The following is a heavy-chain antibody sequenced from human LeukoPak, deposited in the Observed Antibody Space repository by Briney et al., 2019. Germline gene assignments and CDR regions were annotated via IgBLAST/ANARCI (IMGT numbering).Heavy chain of an antibody. D-gene: IGHD2-2*03. CDR3: TRQGGYCSSTSCYDD. CDR2: IRSKANSYAT. Sequence: GGSLRLSCAAYGFTFSGSAMHWVRQASGKGLEWVGRIRSKANSYATAYAASVKGRFTISRDDSKNTAYLQMNSLKTEDTAVYYCTRQGGYCSSTSCYDDWGQGTLVTVSS. J-gene: IGHJ4*02. CDR1: GFTFSGSA. V-gene: IGHV3-73*01.